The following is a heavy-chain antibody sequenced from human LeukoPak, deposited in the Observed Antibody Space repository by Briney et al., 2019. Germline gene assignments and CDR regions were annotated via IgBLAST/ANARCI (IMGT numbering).Heavy chain of an antibody. D-gene: IGHD1-26*01. J-gene: IGHJ4*02. V-gene: IGHV3-53*01. CDR1: GFTVSSNY. CDR3: ARDGIVGATHVYFDY. CDR2: IYSGGSA. Sequence: GGSLRLSCAASGFTVSSNYMSWVRQAPGKGLEWVSVIYSGGSAYYADSVKGRFTISRDNSKNTLYLQMNSLRAEDTAVYYCARDGIVGATHVYFDYWGQGTLVTVSS.